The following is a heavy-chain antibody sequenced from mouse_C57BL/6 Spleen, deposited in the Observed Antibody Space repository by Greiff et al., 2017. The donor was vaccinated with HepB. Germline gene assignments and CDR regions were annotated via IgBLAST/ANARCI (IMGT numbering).Heavy chain of an antibody. D-gene: IGHD1-1*01. CDR1: GYTFTSYW. V-gene: IGHV1-61*01. Sequence: QVQLQQPGAELVRPGSSVKLSCKASGYTFTSYWMDWVKQRPGQGLEWIGNIYPSDSETHYNQKFKDKATLTVDKSSSTAYMQLSSLTSEDSAVYYCARWGSTTGVEDYAMDYWGQGTSVTVSS. CDR3: ARWGSTTGVEDYAMDY. CDR2: IYPSDSET. J-gene: IGHJ4*01.